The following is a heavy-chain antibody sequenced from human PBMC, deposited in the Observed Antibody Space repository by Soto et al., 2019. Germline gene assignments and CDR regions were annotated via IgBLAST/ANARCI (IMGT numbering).Heavy chain of an antibody. V-gene: IGHV4-59*01. CDR3: ARDGGLGFFDP. Sequence: QVQLQESGPGLVKPSETLSLTCTVSGGSISSYYWSWIRQPPGKGLEWIGYIYYSGSTNYNPSLKSRVTISVDTSKNQFSLKLSSVTAADTAVYYCARDGGLGFFDPWGQGTLVTVSS. D-gene: IGHD2-15*01. CDR1: GGSISSYY. CDR2: IYYSGST. J-gene: IGHJ5*02.